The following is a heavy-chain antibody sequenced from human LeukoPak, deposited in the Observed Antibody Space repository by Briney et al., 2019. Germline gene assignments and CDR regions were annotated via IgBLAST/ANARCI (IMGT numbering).Heavy chain of an antibody. Sequence: GGSLRLSCAASGFTFSSYGMHWVRQAPGKGLEWVSAISGSGGSTYYADSVKGRFTISRDNAKNSLYLQMNSLRAEDTAVYYCARDSPNEGILWWSIDYWGQGTLVTVSS. CDR1: GFTFSSYG. D-gene: IGHD2-21*01. V-gene: IGHV3-21*01. CDR2: ISGSGGST. J-gene: IGHJ4*02. CDR3: ARDSPNEGILWWSIDY.